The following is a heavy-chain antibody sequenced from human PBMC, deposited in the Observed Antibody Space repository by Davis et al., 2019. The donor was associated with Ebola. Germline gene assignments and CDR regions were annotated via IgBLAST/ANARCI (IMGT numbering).Heavy chain of an antibody. J-gene: IGHJ4*02. CDR3: TRDRPNIVVVPAAPDYCDD. CDR1: GFTFSSYS. CDR2: ISSSSSTI. V-gene: IGHV3-48*01. Sequence: GESLKISCAASGFTFSSYSLNWVRQAPGKGLEWVSYISSSSSTIYYADSVKGRFTMSRDNAKNSLYLQMNSLKTEETAVYYCTRDRPNIVVVPAAPDYCDDWGQGTLVTVSS. D-gene: IGHD2-2*01.